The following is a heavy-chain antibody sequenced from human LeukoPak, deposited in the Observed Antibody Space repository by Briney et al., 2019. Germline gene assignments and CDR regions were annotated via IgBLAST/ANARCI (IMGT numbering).Heavy chain of an antibody. J-gene: IGHJ4*02. D-gene: IGHD3-22*01. V-gene: IGHV4-4*07. CDR3: ARRGSGYWSYFFDY. Sequence: SETLSLTCAVSGASLSSYSWSWLRQPAGKGLEWIGRIYTSGSTNYNPSLNYNPSLKSRVTMSVDTSKNQFSLKLSSVTAADTAVYYCARRGSGYWSYFFDYWGQGTLVTVSS. CDR2: IYTSGSTNYNPSL. CDR1: GASLSSYS.